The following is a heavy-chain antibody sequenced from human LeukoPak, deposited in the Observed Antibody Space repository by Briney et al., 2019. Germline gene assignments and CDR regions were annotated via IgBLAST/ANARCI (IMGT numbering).Heavy chain of an antibody. J-gene: IGHJ6*02. CDR3: AKARSEVQAYFHGMDV. D-gene: IGHD1-1*01. CDR2: IGKSDDGT. V-gene: IGHV3-23*01. CDR1: GLTFSNYA. Sequence: GGSLRLSCAASGLTFSNYAMSWVRQAPGKGLEWVSGIGKSDDGTHYADSVKGRFTISRDNSKNTLYLQMNSLRAEDTAVYYCAKARSEVQAYFHGMDVWGQGTTVIVSS.